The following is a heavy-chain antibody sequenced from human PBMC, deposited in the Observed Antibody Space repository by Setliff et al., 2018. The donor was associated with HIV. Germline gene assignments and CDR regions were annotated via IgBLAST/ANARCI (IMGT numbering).Heavy chain of an antibody. V-gene: IGHV4-61*09. J-gene: IGHJ4*02. D-gene: IGHD2-2*01. CDR2: IYTSGST. Sequence: PSETLSLTCTVSGDSISSGSYYWSWIRQPAGKGLEWIGHIYTSGSTNYNPSLKTRLTISVDRSKNQFSLKLRSVTAADTAVYYCARFPSSTSFYYFDYWGQGTLVTVSS. CDR1: GDSISSGSYY. CDR3: ARFPSSTSFYYFDY.